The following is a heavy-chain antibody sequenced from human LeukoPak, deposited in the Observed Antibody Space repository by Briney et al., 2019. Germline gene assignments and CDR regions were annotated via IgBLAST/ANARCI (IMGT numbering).Heavy chain of an antibody. D-gene: IGHD1-26*01. CDR1: GGTFSSYA. V-gene: IGHV1-69*13. CDR2: IIPIFGTA. J-gene: IGHJ4*02. Sequence: ASVKVSCKASGGTFSSYAISWVRQAPGQGLEWMGGIIPIFGTANYAQKFQGRVTITADESTSTAYMELSSLRSEDTAVYYCASSPLVGATLDFDYWGQGTLVTVSS. CDR3: ASSPLVGATLDFDY.